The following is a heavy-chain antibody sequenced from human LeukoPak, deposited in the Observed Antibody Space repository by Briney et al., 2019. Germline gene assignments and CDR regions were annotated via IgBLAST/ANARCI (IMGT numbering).Heavy chain of an antibody. CDR1: GFTVSSNY. CDR2: IYSGGST. CDR3: AKTGDDPGIAVAGIQSDY. V-gene: IGHV3-53*01. J-gene: IGHJ4*02. Sequence: QPGGSLRLSCAASGFTVSSNYMSWVRQAPGKGLEWVSVIYSGGSTYYADSVKGRFTISRDNSKNTLYLQMNSLRAEDTAVYYCAKTGDDPGIAVAGIQSDYWGQGTLVTVSS. D-gene: IGHD6-19*01.